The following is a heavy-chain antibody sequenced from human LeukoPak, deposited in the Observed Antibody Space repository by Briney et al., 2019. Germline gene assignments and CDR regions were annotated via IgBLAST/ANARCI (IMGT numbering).Heavy chain of an antibody. D-gene: IGHD6-13*01. V-gene: IGHV3-21*01. CDR3: ARATGYDATFDY. CDR2: ISSSSNYI. J-gene: IGHJ4*02. Sequence: GGSLRLSCAASAFTFSSYSMNWVRQAPGKGLEWVSSISSSSNYIYYADSVKGRFTISRDNAKNSLYLQMNSLRAEDTAVYYCARATGYDATFDYWGQGTLVTVSS. CDR1: AFTFSSYS.